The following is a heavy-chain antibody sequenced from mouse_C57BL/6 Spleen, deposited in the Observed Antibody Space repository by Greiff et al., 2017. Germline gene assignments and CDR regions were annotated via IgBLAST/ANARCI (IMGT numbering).Heavy chain of an antibody. J-gene: IGHJ2*01. Sequence: EVKLMESGAELVRPGASVKLSCTASGFNIKDYYMHWVKQRPEQGLEWIGRIDPEDGDTEYAPKFQGKGTMTADTSSNTAYLQLSSLTSEDTAVYYCTTEVYYCFDYWGQGTTLTVSA. CDR3: TTEVYYCFDY. V-gene: IGHV14-1*01. CDR2: IDPEDGDT. CDR1: GFNIKDYY. D-gene: IGHD1-1*01.